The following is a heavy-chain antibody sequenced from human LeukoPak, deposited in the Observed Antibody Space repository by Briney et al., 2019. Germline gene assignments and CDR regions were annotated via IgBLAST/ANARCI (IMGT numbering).Heavy chain of an antibody. V-gene: IGHV1-69*13. CDR1: GGTFSSYA. J-gene: IGHJ3*02. Sequence: SVKVSCKASGGTFSSYAISWVRQAPGQGLEWMGGIIPIFGTANYAQKFQGRVTITADESTSTAYMELSSLRSEDTAVYYCAREMVVPAAIGAFDIWGQGTMVTVSS. CDR2: IIPIFGTA. D-gene: IGHD2-2*02. CDR3: AREMVVPAAIGAFDI.